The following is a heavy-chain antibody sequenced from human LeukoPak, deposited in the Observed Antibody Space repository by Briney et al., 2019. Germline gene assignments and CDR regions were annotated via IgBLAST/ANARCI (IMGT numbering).Heavy chain of an antibody. CDR1: GGSISSYY. V-gene: IGHV4-59*07. J-gene: IGHJ4*02. Sequence: KASDTLSLACTVSGGSISSYYWSWIRQPPGKGLEWIWYIYYSGSTNYNPSLKSRVTISVDTSKNQFSLKLSSVTAADTAVYYCARTSGYSYGYGFDYWGQGTLVTVSS. CDR2: IYYSGST. D-gene: IGHD5-18*01. CDR3: ARTSGYSYGYGFDY.